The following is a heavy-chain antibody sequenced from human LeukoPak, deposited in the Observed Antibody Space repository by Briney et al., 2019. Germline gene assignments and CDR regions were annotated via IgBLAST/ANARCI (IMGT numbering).Heavy chain of an antibody. J-gene: IGHJ5*02. CDR1: GGTFSIYA. CDR2: IIPIFGTA. V-gene: IGHV1-69*13. D-gene: IGHD6-13*01. Sequence: SVKVSCKASGGTFSIYAISWVRQAPGQGLEWMGGIIPIFGTANYAQKFQGRVTITADESTSTAYMELSSLRSEDTAVYYCAQNEGIASNWFDPWGQGTLVTVSS. CDR3: AQNEGIASNWFDP.